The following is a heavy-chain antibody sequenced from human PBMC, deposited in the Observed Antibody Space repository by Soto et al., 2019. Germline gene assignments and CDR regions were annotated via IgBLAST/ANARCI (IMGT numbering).Heavy chain of an antibody. J-gene: IGHJ5*02. CDR1: GFTFNNYA. CDR2: ISSDGTNK. V-gene: IGHV3-30*01. CDR3: VRVRGAGVVHPDNWLDT. D-gene: IGHD2-15*01. Sequence: GGSLRLSCAASGFTFNNYAVHWVRQAPGKGLEWLTFISSDGTNKYYADSVKGRFTIFRDNFKSTLYLEMDSLRNEDTAVYYCVRVRGAGVVHPDNWLDTWGQGTLVTVSS.